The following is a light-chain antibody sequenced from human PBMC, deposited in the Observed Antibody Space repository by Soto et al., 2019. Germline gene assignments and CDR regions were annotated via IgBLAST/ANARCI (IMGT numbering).Light chain of an antibody. CDR1: HSVSSSY. Sequence: IVLTQSPATLSLSPGERVTLSCSASHSVSSSYLAWYQQKPGQAPRLLIHDASNRATGIPARFSGSGSGTDFTLTISSLEPEDFAVYYCQHRMNWPLTFGQGTRLEIK. J-gene: IGKJ5*01. V-gene: IGKV3-11*01. CDR3: QHRMNWPLT. CDR2: DAS.